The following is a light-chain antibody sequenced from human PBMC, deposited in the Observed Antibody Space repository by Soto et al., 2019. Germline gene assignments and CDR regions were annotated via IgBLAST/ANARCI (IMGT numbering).Light chain of an antibody. CDR2: LNSDGSH. Sequence: QPVLTQSPSASASLGASVKLTCTLSSGHSSYAIAWHQQQPEKGPRYLMKLNSDGSHSKGDGIPDRFSGSSSGAERYLTISSLQSEDEDDYYCQTWGIGIWVFGGGTKLTVL. CDR3: QTWGIGIWV. CDR1: SGHSSYA. V-gene: IGLV4-69*01. J-gene: IGLJ3*02.